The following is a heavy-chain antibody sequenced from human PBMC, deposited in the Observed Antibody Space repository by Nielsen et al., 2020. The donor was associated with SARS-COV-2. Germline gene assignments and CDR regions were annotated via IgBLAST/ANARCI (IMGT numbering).Heavy chain of an antibody. D-gene: IGHD1-26*01. Sequence: WVRQAPGQGLEWMGGIIPILGRTKYAQKFQDRVTITADKSTGTAYMEVSSLRFEDTAMYYCVRSPSGSYSDPFDFWGQGTLVTVSS. CDR2: IIPILGRT. J-gene: IGHJ4*02. V-gene: IGHV1-69*10. CDR3: VRSPSGSYSDPFDF.